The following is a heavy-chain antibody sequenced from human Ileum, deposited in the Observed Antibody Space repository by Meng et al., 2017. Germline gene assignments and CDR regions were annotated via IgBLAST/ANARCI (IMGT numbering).Heavy chain of an antibody. CDR2: IYQSGST. V-gene: IGHV4-4*02. Sequence: QVQLEESGPGVGKPSGTLSLPCAGSGDSISSSGWWSWVRQPPGKGLEWIGQIYQSGSTNYNPSLKSRVTISIDRSENQLSLKLSSVTAADTAVYYCARHIVGPTPGMEYWGQGTLVTVSS. CDR3: ARHIVGPTPGMEY. CDR1: GDSISSSGW. D-gene: IGHD1-26*01. J-gene: IGHJ4*02.